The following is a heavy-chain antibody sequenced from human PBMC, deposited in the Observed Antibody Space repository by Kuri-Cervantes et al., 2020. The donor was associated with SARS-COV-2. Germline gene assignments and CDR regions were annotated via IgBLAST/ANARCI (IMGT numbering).Heavy chain of an antibody. CDR2: INHSGST. D-gene: IGHD2-15*01. CDR3: AIAWSTFDY. J-gene: IGHJ4*02. Sequence: SQTLSLTCAVYGGSFSGYYWSWIRQPPGKGLEWIGEINHSGSTNYNPFLKSRVTISVDTSKNQFSLKLSSVTAADTAVYYCAIAWSTFDYWGQGTLVTVSS. CDR1: GGSFSGYY. V-gene: IGHV4-34*01.